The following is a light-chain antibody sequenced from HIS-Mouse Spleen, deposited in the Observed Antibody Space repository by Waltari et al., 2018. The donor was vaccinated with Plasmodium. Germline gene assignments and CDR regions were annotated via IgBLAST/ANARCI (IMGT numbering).Light chain of an antibody. CDR3: CSYAGSRMV. Sequence: QSALTQPASVSGSPGQSITISCTGTSSDVGSYNLVSWYQQHPGKAPKLMIYEGSKRPSGVSNRSPGSKSGNTASLTISGLQAEDEADYYCCSYAGSRMVFGGGTKLTVL. J-gene: IGLJ2*01. V-gene: IGLV2-23*01. CDR1: SSDVGSYNL. CDR2: EGS.